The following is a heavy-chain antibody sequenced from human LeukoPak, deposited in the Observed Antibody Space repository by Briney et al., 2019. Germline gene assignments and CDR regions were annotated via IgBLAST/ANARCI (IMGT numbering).Heavy chain of an antibody. D-gene: IGHD4-17*01. CDR1: SHSITYNY. CDR2: IYYSGST. V-gene: IGHV4-38-2*02. CDR3: ARDPSYGDYATNWFDP. J-gene: IGHJ5*02. Sequence: SETLSLTCTVSSHSITYNYCGWIRQSPGKGLEWIGSIYYSGSTYYNPSLKSRVTISVDTSKNQFSLKLSSVTAADTAVYYCARDPSYGDYATNWFDPWGQGTLVTVSS.